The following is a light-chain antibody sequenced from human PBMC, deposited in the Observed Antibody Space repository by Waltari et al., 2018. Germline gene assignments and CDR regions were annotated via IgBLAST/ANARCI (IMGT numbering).Light chain of an antibody. J-gene: IGLJ1*01. CDR1: SSNVGGYNY. CDR3: CSYAGGATYD. CDR2: DVT. V-gene: IGLV2-23*02. Sequence: QYVLTQPASVSGSPGQSITISCIGTSSNVGGYNYVSWYQQQPGKAPKLIIYDVTRRPSGVSTRVSGSKSGNTASLTISGLQADDEADYYCCSYAGGATYDFGSGTRVTVL.